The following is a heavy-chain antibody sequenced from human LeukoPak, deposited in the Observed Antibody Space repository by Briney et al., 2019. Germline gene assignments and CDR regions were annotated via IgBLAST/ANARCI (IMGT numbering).Heavy chain of an antibody. CDR2: ISNSGRA. CDR1: GDPISTYY. D-gene: IGHD6-19*01. V-gene: IGHV4-4*08. J-gene: IGHJ4*02. CDR3: ARGVDSGWPHFDY. Sequence: SETLSLTCTVSGDPISTYYWSWIRQPPGKGLEWIGYISNSGRANNNPSLNSPVTISLDTSKTQFALKLSSGTATDTALYYCARGVDSGWPHFDYWGQGTQVAVSS.